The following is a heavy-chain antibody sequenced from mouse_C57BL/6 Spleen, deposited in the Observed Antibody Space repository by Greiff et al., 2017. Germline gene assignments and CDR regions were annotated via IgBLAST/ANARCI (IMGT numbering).Heavy chain of an antibody. J-gene: IGHJ3*01. V-gene: IGHV5-17*01. CDR3: ARNHYYYGSFAY. Sequence: EVKLMESGGGLVKPGGSLKLSCAASGFTFSDYGMHWVRQAPEKGLEWVAYISSGSSTIYYADTVKGRFTISRDNAKNTLFLQMTSLRSEDTAMYYCARNHYYYGSFAYWGQGTLVTVSA. CDR1: GFTFSDYG. D-gene: IGHD1-1*01. CDR2: ISSGSSTI.